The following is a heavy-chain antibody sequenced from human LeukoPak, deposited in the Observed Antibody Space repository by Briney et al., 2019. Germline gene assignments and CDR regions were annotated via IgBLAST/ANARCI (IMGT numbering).Heavy chain of an antibody. CDR2: ISGSGSST. J-gene: IGHJ4*02. D-gene: IGHD6-19*01. V-gene: IGHV3-23*01. Sequence: PGGSLRLSCAASGFTFSTYWMSWVRQAPGKGLEWVSAISGSGSSTYYADSVKGRFTISRDNSKNSLYLQMNSLRAEDTALYYCAKGPLTEVAGTTWDYWGQGTLVTVSS. CDR1: GFTFSTYW. CDR3: AKGPLTEVAGTTWDY.